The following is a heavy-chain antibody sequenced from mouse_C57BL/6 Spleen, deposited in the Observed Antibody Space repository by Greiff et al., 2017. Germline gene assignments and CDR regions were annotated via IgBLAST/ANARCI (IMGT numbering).Heavy chain of an antibody. J-gene: IGHJ2*01. Sequence: QVQLQQPGTELVKPGASVKLSCKASGYTFTSYWMHWVKQRPGPGLEWIGNINPSNGGTNYNEKFKSKATLTVDKSSSTAYMQLSSLTSEYSAVYYCARSFITTVVAPYYFDYWGQGTTLTVSS. CDR3: ARSFITTVVAPYYFDY. V-gene: IGHV1-53*01. CDR2: INPSNGGT. D-gene: IGHD1-1*01. CDR1: GYTFTSYW.